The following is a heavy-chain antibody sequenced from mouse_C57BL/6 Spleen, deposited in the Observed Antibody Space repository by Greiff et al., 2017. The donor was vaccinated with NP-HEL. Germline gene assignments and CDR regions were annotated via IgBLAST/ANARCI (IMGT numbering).Heavy chain of an antibody. CDR1: GYTFTSYW. CDR3: ARQTTVVRGYFDV. CDR2: IHPNSGST. V-gene: IGHV1-64*01. Sequence: VQLQQPGAELVKPGASVKLSCKASGYTFTSYWMHWVKQRPGQGLEWIGMIHPNSGSTNYNEKFKSKATLTVDKSSSTAYMQLSSLTSEDSAVYYCARQTTVVRGYFDVWGTGTTVTVSS. D-gene: IGHD1-1*01. J-gene: IGHJ1*03.